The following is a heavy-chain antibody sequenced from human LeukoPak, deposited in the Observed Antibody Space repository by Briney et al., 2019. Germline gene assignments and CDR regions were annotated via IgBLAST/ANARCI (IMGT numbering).Heavy chain of an antibody. CDR3: AKPSKVVVPAALDY. D-gene: IGHD2-2*01. J-gene: IGHJ4*02. CDR2: ISYDGSNK. V-gene: IGHV3-30*18. Sequence: PGGPLRLSCAASGFTFSSYGMHWVRQAPGKGLEWVAVISYDGSNKYYADSVKGRFTISRDNSKNTLYLQMNSLRAEDTAVYYCAKPSKVVVPAALDYWGQGTLVTVSS. CDR1: GFTFSSYG.